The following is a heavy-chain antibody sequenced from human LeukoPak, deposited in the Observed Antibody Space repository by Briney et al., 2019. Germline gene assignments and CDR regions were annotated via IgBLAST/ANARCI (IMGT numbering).Heavy chain of an antibody. D-gene: IGHD6-13*01. CDR1: GYTFTSYA. J-gene: IGHJ6*03. V-gene: IGHV7-4-1*02. CDR3: ARGGEAMYSSSWFWDYYYYMDV. CDR2: ININTGNP. Sequence: ASVKVSCKASGYTFTSYAMNWVRQAPGQGLEWMGWININTGNPTYAQGFTGRFVFSLDTSFSTAFLQISSLKAKDTAVYYCARGGEAMYSSSWFWDYYYYMDVWGKGTTVTVSS.